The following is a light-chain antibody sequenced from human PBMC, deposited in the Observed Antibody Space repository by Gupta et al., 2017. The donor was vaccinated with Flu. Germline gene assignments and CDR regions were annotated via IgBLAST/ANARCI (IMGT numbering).Light chain of an antibody. Sequence: SALTPPRPLSGSPGLSVTISCTGTSSDVGGYNYVSWYQQHPGKAHKLMIYDVSKRPSGVPVRFSGSKSGNTASLTISGRKEEEEADYYCCSDAGSDNYVFGTGTKVTVL. V-gene: IGLV2-11*01. J-gene: IGLJ1*01. CDR2: DVS. CDR1: SSDVGGYNY. CDR3: CSDAGSDNYV.